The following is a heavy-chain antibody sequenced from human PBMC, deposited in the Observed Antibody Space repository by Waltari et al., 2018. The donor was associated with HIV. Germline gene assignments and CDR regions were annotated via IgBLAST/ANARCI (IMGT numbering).Heavy chain of an antibody. CDR3: ARVGYSYGYPWYYFDY. V-gene: IGHV3-21*01. CDR1: GFTFSSYS. Sequence: EVQLVESGGGLVKPGGSLRLSCAASGFTFSSYSMNWVRQAPGKGLEWVSSISSSSSYIYYADSVKGRFTISRDNAKNSLYLQMNSLRAEDTAVYYCARVGYSYGYPWYYFDYWGQGTLVTVSS. D-gene: IGHD5-18*01. J-gene: IGHJ4*02. CDR2: ISSSSSYI.